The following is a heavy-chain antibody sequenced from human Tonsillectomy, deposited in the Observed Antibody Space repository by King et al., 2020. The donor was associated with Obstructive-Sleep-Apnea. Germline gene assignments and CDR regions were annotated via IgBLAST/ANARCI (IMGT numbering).Heavy chain of an antibody. D-gene: IGHD3-10*01. J-gene: IGHJ4*02. Sequence: VQLQESGPGLVKPSQTLSLTWTVSGGSINSGDYYWTWIRQLPGKGLEWIGLIYHSGSTYFNPSLRSRVTVSIDTSRNQFSLNLNSVTAADTAVYFCARWRGGSGNIDYWGQGILVTVSS. CDR1: GGSINSGDYY. V-gene: IGHV4-30-4*01. CDR3: ARWRGGSGNIDY. CDR2: IYHSGST.